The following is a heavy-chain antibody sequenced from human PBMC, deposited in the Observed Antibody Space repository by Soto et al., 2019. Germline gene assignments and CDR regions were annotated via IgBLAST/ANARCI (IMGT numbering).Heavy chain of an antibody. CDR1: GLSLSNARMG. CDR3: ARKLEW. D-gene: IGHD1-26*01. Sequence: QVTLKESGPVLVKPTETLTLTCTVSGLSLSNARMGVSWVRQPPGKALECLAHIFSNDEKSNSTSLKSRLTISNDTSKSQVVLSMTNMDPVDAATYYRARKLEWGGQGTLVTVSS. CDR2: IFSNDEK. V-gene: IGHV2-26*01. J-gene: IGHJ4*02.